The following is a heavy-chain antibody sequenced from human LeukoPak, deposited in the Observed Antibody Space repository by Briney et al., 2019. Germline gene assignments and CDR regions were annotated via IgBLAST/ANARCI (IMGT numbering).Heavy chain of an antibody. CDR1: GYSISSDSY. CDR3: ARDFSSSSTVYYYYYMDV. CDR2: IYHSGST. J-gene: IGHJ6*03. D-gene: IGHD6-6*01. V-gene: IGHV4-38-2*02. Sequence: PSETLSLTCTVSGYSISSDSYWGWVRQPPGKGLEWIASIYHSGSTHYSPSLKSRVTISVDTSKNQFSLKLSSVTAADTAIYYCARDFSSSSTVYYYYYMDVWGKGTTVTVSS.